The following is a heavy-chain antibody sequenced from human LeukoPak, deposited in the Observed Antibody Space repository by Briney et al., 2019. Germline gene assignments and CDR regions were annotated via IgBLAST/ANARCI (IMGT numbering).Heavy chain of an antibody. V-gene: IGHV3-23*01. CDR3: AKVTGGDMITYGGLDY. Sequence: GGSLRLSCATSGFTISSYAMSWVRQAPGKGLEWVSAISGNGDITYYTDSVKGRFTISRDNSKNTLYLQMNSLRAEDTAIYYCAKVTGGDMITYGGLDYWGQETPVTVSS. CDR1: GFTISSYA. D-gene: IGHD3-16*01. J-gene: IGHJ4*02. CDR2: ISGNGDIT.